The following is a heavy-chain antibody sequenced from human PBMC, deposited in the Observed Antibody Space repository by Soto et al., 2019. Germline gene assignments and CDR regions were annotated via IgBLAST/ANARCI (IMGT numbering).Heavy chain of an antibody. D-gene: IGHD3-3*01. J-gene: IGHJ6*02. CDR1: GGSFSGYY. Sequence: SETLSFTCAVYGGSFSGYYWSWIRQPPGKGLEWIGEINHSGSTNYNPSLKSRVTIPVDTSKNQFSLKLSSVTAADTAVYYCARGYSKYYDFWSGYGPLHYYYGMDVWGQGTTVTVSS. CDR3: ARGYSKYYDFWSGYGPLHYYYGMDV. V-gene: IGHV4-34*01. CDR2: INHSGST.